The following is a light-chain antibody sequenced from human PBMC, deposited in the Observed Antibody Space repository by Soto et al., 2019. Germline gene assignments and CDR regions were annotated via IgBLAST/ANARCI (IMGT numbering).Light chain of an antibody. J-gene: IGLJ1*01. Sequence: QSALTQPASVSGSPGQSSTISCTGTSSDVVAYNYVSWYQLHPGKAPKLIISEVSNRPSGVSSRVSGSKSANTASLTISGLQAEDEADYYCSSYTRSSTQVFVTGTKVTVL. CDR1: SSDVVAYNY. V-gene: IGLV2-14*01. CDR3: SSYTRSSTQV. CDR2: EVS.